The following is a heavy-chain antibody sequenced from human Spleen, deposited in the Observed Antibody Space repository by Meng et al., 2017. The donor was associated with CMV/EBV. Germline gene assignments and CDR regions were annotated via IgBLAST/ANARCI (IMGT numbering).Heavy chain of an antibody. CDR1: GYTFTTYY. D-gene: IGHD3-22*01. V-gene: IGHV1-46*01. CDR2: INPSGGST. CDR3: ARYYDSNGYHYRFDY. Sequence: SGYTFTTYYMHWVRQAPGQGLEWMGIINPSGGSTSYAQKFQGRITMTRDTSTSTVYMELSSLRSEDTAVYYCARYYDSNGYHYRFDYWGQGTLVTVSS. J-gene: IGHJ4*02.